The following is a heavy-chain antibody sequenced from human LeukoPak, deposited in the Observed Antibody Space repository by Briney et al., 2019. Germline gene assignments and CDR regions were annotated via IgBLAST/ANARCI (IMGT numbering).Heavy chain of an antibody. D-gene: IGHD3-10*01. CDR2: LSHDGTNE. CDR3: AKDRSPSMVRGLIVGYFDY. Sequence: PGTSLRPSSPAPGFTFTTHGMHWVRQAPGKGLEWLAVLSHDGTNEYYADSVKGRFAIYRDNSKNTLYLQMNSLRADDTAVYYCAKDRSPSMVRGLIVGYFDYWGQGTLVTVSS. V-gene: IGHV3-30*18. J-gene: IGHJ4*02. CDR1: GFTFTTHG.